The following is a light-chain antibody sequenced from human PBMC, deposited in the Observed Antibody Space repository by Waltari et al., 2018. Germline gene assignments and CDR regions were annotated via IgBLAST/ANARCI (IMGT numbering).Light chain of an antibody. Sequence: DIQLTQSPSSLSVSAGDRATITCRASQGISSSLAWYQQKPGNAPSLLVYAASSLPSGVPSRISGSGSGTDFTLTISSLQAEDFASYYCQQRSTYPLTIGAGTKVEIK. J-gene: IGKJ4*01. CDR1: QGISSS. CDR3: QQRSTYPLT. CDR2: AAS. V-gene: IGKV1-9*01.